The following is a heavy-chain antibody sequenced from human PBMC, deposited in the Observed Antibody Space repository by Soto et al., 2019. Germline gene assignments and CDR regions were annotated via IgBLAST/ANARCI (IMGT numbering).Heavy chain of an antibody. D-gene: IGHD3-22*01. V-gene: IGHV4-59*01. CDR1: GGSISSYY. Sequence: PSETLSLTCTVSGGSISSYYWSWIRQPPGKGLEWIGYIYYSGSTNYNPSLKSRVTISVDTSKNQFSLKLSSVTAADTAVYYCAREFPGLYDSSGYFGPLDYWGQGTLVTVSS. J-gene: IGHJ4*02. CDR2: IYYSGST. CDR3: AREFPGLYDSSGYFGPLDY.